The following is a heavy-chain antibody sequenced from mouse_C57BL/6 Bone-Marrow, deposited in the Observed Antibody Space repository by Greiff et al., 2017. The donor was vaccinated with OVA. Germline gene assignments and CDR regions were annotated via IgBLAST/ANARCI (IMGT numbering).Heavy chain of an antibody. D-gene: IGHD1-1*01. V-gene: IGHV1-81*01. CDR3: VYYGSSPFAY. J-gene: IGHJ3*01. Sequence: QVQLKQSGAELARPGASVELSCKASGYTFTSYGISWVKQRTGQGLEWIGEIYPRSGNTYYNEKFKGKATLTVDQSSSTAYMQLNSLTSEDSAVYYCVYYGSSPFAYWGQGTLGTVAA. CDR2: IYPRSGNT. CDR1: GYTFTSYG.